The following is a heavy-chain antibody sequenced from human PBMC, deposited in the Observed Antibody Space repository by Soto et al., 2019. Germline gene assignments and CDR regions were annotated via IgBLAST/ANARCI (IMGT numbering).Heavy chain of an antibody. V-gene: IGHV4-31*03. CDR1: GGSISSGGYY. CDR3: ARDEGGTTAIGG. D-gene: IGHD1-26*01. Sequence: QVQLQESGPGLVKPSQTLSLTCTVSGGSISSGGYYWSWIRQHPGKGLEWIGYIYYSGSTYYNPSLTRRVTISVDTSKNQFSLKLSSVTAADTAVDYCARDEGGTTAIGGWGQGTLVTVSS. J-gene: IGHJ4*02. CDR2: IYYSGST.